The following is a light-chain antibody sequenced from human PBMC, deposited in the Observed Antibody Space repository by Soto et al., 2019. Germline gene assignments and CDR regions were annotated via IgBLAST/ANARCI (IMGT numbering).Light chain of an antibody. Sequence: QSALTQPRSVSGSPGQSVTISGTATGSDVGDSSHVSWYQLHPGKAPKLMIYEVNNRPSGVPDRFSGSKSGSTASLTISGIQAEDEAEYYCCLSPGSLPWLFGVGTKLTVL. J-gene: IGLJ3*02. CDR2: EVN. CDR3: CLSPGSLPWL. V-gene: IGLV2-11*01. CDR1: GSDVGDSSH.